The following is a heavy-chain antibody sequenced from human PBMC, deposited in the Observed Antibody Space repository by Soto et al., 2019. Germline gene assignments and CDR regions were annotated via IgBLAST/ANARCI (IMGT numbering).Heavy chain of an antibody. D-gene: IGHD3-9*01. CDR2: INPNSGDT. Sequence: ASVKVSCKASGYTFTSYYMHWVRQAPGQGLEWMGWINPNSGDTEYAQNFQGRVTMTRDTSFNLVYMEMSGLMSDDTAVYYCARDARGTRGFDEMDIWGQGTTVTVSS. V-gene: IGHV1-2*02. J-gene: IGHJ6*02. CDR1: GYTFTSYY. CDR3: ARDARGTRGFDEMDI.